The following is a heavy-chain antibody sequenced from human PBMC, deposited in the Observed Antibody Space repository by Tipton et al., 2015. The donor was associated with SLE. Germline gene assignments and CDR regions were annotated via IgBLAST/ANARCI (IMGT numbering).Heavy chain of an antibody. CDR3: ASPGDYELRAFDI. CDR1: GGTFSSYA. D-gene: IGHD4-17*01. V-gene: IGHV1-69*04. CDR2: IIPILGIA. Sequence: QSGAEVKKPGSSVKVSCKASGGTFSSYAISWVRQAPGQGLEWMGRIIPILGIANYAQKFQGRVTITADKSTSTAYMELSSLRSEDTAVYYCASPGDYELRAFDIWGQGTMVTVSS. J-gene: IGHJ3*02.